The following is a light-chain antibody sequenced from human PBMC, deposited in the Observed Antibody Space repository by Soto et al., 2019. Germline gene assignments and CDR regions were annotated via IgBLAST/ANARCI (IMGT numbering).Light chain of an antibody. CDR3: QQYNNWPWT. V-gene: IGKV3-15*01. CDR1: QSVSSY. CDR2: SAS. Sequence: EIVLTQSPATLSFSPGERATLSCRASQSVSSYLAWYQQKPGQAPSLLIYSASRRATGFPARFSGSGSGTDFTLTISSLQSEDFAVYYCQQYNNWPWTFGQGTKVDI. J-gene: IGKJ1*01.